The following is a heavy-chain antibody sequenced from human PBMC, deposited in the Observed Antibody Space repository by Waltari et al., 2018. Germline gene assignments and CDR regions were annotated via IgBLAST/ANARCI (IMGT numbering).Heavy chain of an antibody. CDR1: GGTFTSDS. Sequence: QVQLVQSGAEAKKPGASVRVSCRASGGTFTSDSVKWVGRAPGKGLEWMGRIMPDISETKYAVKFQGRITITADKSTGTVYMELSSLRSDDTAVYYCAGGDGGYYYYKMDVWGQGTTVTVSS. V-gene: IGHV1-69*02. J-gene: IGHJ6*03. CDR2: IMPDISET. D-gene: IGHD3-10*01. CDR3: AGGDGGYYYYKMDV.